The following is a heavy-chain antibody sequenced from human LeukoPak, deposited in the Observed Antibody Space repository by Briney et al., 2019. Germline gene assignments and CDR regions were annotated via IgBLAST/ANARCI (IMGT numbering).Heavy chain of an antibody. D-gene: IGHD5-18*01. V-gene: IGHV4-59*01. CDR3: ARTTEGGYSYGYFYYYYMDV. Sequence: SETLSLTCTVSGGSISSYYWSWIRQPPGKGLEWIGYIYYSGSTNYKSSLKSRVTISVDTSKNQFSLKLSSVTAADTAVYYCARTTEGGYSYGYFYYYYMDVWGKGTTVTVSS. J-gene: IGHJ6*03. CDR2: IYYSGST. CDR1: GGSISSYY.